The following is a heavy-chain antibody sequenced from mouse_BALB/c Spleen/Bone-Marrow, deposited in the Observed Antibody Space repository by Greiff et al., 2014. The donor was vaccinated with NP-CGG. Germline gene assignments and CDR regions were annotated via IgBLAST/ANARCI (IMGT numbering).Heavy chain of an antibody. J-gene: IGHJ4*01. CDR1: GFTFSSFG. Sequence: EVNLVESGGGLVQPGGSRKLSCAASGFTFSSFGMHWVRQAPEKGLEWVAYISSGSSTIYYADTVKGRFTISRDKPKNTLFLQRTSIRSEETARYDGARGGGDYGNIRRGYARDDWGQGTSVTVSS. D-gene: IGHD2-1*01. CDR2: ISSGSSTI. V-gene: IGHV5-17*02. CDR3: ARGGGDYGNIRRGYARDD.